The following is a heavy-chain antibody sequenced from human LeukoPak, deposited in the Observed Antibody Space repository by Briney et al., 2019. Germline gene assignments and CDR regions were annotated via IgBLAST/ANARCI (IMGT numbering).Heavy chain of an antibody. Sequence: SVKVSCKASGGTFSNYAISWVRQAPGQGLEWMGRIIPMFRTPNYAQKFQGRVTITTDESTSTAYMELSSLRSEDTAVYYCARDVVVVAANWFDPWGQGTLVTVSS. V-gene: IGHV1-69*05. D-gene: IGHD2-15*01. CDR1: GGTFSNYA. J-gene: IGHJ5*02. CDR3: ARDVVVVAANWFDP. CDR2: IIPMFRTP.